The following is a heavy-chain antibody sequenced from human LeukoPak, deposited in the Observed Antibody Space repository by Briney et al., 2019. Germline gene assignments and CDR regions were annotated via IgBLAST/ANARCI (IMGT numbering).Heavy chain of an antibody. Sequence: PGGSLRLSRAASGFTFSSYAMSWVRQAPGKGLEWVSAISGSGGSTYYADSVKGRFTISRDNSKNTLYLQMNSLRAEDTAVYYCAKGGSGYYLYYFDHWGQGTLVTVSS. CDR2: ISGSGGST. D-gene: IGHD3-3*01. CDR3: AKGGSGYYLYYFDH. J-gene: IGHJ4*02. CDR1: GFTFSSYA. V-gene: IGHV3-23*01.